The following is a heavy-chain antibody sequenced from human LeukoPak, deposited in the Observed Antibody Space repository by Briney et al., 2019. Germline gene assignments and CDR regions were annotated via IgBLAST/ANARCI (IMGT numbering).Heavy chain of an antibody. V-gene: IGHV4-30-4*01. CDR3: ARVGPGVWFDY. CDR1: GGSISSGDYY. CDR2: TYYGGST. J-gene: IGHJ4*02. Sequence: SETLSLTCTVSGGSISSGDYYWSWIRQPPGKGLEWIGNTYYGGSTYYNPSLKSRVTISVDTSKNQFSLKLSSVTAADTAVYYCARVGPGVWFDYWGQGTLVTVSS. D-gene: IGHD3-16*01.